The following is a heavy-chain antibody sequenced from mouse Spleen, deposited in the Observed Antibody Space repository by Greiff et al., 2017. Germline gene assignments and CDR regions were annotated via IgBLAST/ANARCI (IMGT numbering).Heavy chain of an antibody. CDR3: ARQGSSYLYYFDY. D-gene: IGHD1-1*01. Sequence: EVQGVESGGGLVKPGGSLKLSCAASGFAFSSYDMSWVRQTPEKRLEWVAYISSGGGSTYYPDTVKGRFTISRDNAKNTLYLQMSSLKSEDTAMYYCARQGSSYLYYFDYWGQGTTLTVSS. J-gene: IGHJ2*01. CDR2: ISSGGGST. V-gene: IGHV5-12-1*01. CDR1: GFAFSSYD.